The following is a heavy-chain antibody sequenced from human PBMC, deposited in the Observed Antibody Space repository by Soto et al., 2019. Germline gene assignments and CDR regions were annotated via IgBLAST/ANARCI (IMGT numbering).Heavy chain of an antibody. CDR1: GYSFTSYW. CDR3: ASPDRDCSGGSCYHDAFDI. J-gene: IGHJ3*02. Sequence: PGESLKISCKGSGYSFTSYWIGWVRQMPGKGLEWMGIIYPGDSDTRYSPSFQGQVTISADKSISTAYLQWSSLKASGTAMYYCASPDRDCSGGSCYHDAFDIWGQGTMVTVSS. CDR2: IYPGDSDT. V-gene: IGHV5-51*01. D-gene: IGHD2-15*01.